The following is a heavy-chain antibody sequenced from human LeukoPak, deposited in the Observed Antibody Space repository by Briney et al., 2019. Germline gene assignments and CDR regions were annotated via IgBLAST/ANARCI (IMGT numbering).Heavy chain of an antibody. V-gene: IGHV4-59*12. CDR1: GGSISSYY. Sequence: NSSETLSLTCTVSGGSISSYYWSWIRQPPGKGLEWIGYIYYSGSTNYNPSLKSRVTISVDTSKNQFSLKLSSVTAADTAVYYCARAAVGAPFDYWGQGTLVTVSS. J-gene: IGHJ4*02. D-gene: IGHD1-26*01. CDR2: IYYSGST. CDR3: ARAAVGAPFDY.